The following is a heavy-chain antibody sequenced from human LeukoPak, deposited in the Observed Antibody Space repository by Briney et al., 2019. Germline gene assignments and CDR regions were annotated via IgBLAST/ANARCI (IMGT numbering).Heavy chain of an antibody. CDR2: IIPILGIA. Sequence: GSSVKVSCKASGGTFSSYAISWVRQAPGQGLEWMGRIIPILGIANYAQKFQGRVTITADKSTSTAYMELSSLRSEDTAVYYCARGPYYYSSGSSNWFDPWGQGTLVTVSS. CDR1: GGTFSSYA. V-gene: IGHV1-69*04. CDR3: ARGPYYYSSGSSNWFDP. J-gene: IGHJ5*02. D-gene: IGHD3-10*01.